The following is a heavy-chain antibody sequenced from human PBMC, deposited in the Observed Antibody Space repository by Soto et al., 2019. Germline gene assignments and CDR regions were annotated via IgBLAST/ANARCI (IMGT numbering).Heavy chain of an antibody. CDR3: RRSSRYSTDV. Sequence: TSETLSLTCTVSGGSISSYYWGWIRQPPGKGLEWIGSIYSTGNTYYNPSLNSQVTISVDTSKNQFSPNVISVTAADTAVYYCRRSSRYSTDVWGQGTTVTVSS. J-gene: IGHJ6*02. D-gene: IGHD6-13*01. CDR2: IYSTGNT. CDR1: GGSISSYY. V-gene: IGHV4-39*01.